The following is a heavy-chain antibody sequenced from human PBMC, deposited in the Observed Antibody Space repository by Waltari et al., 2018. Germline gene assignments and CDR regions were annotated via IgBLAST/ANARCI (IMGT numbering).Heavy chain of an antibody. D-gene: IGHD3-10*01. V-gene: IGHV4-4*09. J-gene: IGHJ4*02. Sequence: QVQLQESGPGLVKPSETLSLTCTVSGGSISSYYWSWIRQPPGKGLEWIGYHYTRGSTNYNPSLKSRVTISVDTSKNQFSLKLSSVTAADTAVYYCASWYYYGSGSIDYWGQGTLVTVSS. CDR3: ASWYYYGSGSIDY. CDR1: GGSISSYY. CDR2: HYTRGST.